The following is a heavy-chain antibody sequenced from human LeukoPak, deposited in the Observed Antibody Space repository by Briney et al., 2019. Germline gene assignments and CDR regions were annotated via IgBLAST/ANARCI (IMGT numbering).Heavy chain of an antibody. V-gene: IGHV3-33*01. CDR3: ARAEAVAGDFDY. CDR2: IWDDGSNK. CDR1: GFTFSSYG. J-gene: IGHJ4*02. D-gene: IGHD6-19*01. Sequence: GRSLRLSCSVSGFTFSSYGMHWVRQAPGKGLEWVAVIWDDGSNKLYSDSVKGRFTISRDNSKNTLYLQTNSLRAEDTAVYYCARAEAVAGDFDYWGQGTLVTVSS.